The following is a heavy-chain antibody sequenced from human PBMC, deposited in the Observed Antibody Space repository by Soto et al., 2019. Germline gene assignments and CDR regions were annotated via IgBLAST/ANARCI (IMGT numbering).Heavy chain of an antibody. Sequence: PGGSLRLSCAASGFTFSSYSMNWVRQAPGKGLEWVSSISSSSSYIYYADSVKGRFTISRDNAKNSLYLQMNSLRAEDTAVYYCAREEYYYDSSGYYWDYFDYSGQGTLVTVSS. CDR3: AREEYYYDSSGYYWDYFDY. D-gene: IGHD3-22*01. V-gene: IGHV3-21*01. CDR1: GFTFSSYS. CDR2: ISSSSSYI. J-gene: IGHJ4*02.